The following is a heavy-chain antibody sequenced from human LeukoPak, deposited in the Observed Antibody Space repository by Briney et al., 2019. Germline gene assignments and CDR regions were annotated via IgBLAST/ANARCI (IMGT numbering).Heavy chain of an antibody. V-gene: IGHV3-23*01. D-gene: IGHD3-3*01. CDR3: ATGGGWEPSSGVVTHIDV. CDR1: GITLSNYG. Sequence: GGSLRLSCEVSGITLSNYGMSWVRQAPRKGLEWVAGISGSGGGTNYADSVKGRFTISRDNAKNTLYLQMSSLRVEDTAVYYCATGGGWEPSSGVVTHIDVWGKGTTVTVSS. J-gene: IGHJ6*03. CDR2: ISGSGGGT.